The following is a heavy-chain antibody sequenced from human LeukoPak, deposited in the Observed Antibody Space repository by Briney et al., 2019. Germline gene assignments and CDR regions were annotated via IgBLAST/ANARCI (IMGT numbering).Heavy chain of an antibody. CDR2: IVVGSGNT. D-gene: IGHD5-18*01. CDR1: GFTFTSSA. J-gene: IGHJ4*02. CDR3: AAAHSYELPDY. Sequence: GASVKVSCKASGFTFTSSAVQWVRQARGQRLEWIGWIVVGSGNTNYAQKFQERVTITRDMSTSTAYMELSSLRSEDTAVCYCAAAHSYELPDYWGQGTLVTVSS. V-gene: IGHV1-58*01.